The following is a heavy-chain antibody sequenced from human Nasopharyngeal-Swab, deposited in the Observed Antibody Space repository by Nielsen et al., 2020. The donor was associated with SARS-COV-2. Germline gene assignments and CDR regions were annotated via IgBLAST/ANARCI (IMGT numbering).Heavy chain of an antibody. CDR2: INPSGGST. CDR1: GYTFTRYY. D-gene: IGHD5-12*01. Sequence: ASVKVSGKASGYTFTRYYMHWVRQAPGQGLEWMGIINPSGGSTSYAQKLKGRVTMTRDTSTSTVYMELSSLRSEDTAVYYCARPRYGGYEISPPNYWGQGTLVTVSS. CDR3: ARPRYGGYEISPPNY. V-gene: IGHV1-46*01. J-gene: IGHJ4*02.